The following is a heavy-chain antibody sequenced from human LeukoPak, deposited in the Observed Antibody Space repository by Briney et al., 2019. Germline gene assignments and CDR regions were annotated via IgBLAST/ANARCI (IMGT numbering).Heavy chain of an antibody. J-gene: IGHJ4*02. D-gene: IGHD6-13*01. CDR3: ARISSSWYDPQYYFDY. V-gene: IGHV1-69*05. CDR2: IIPIFGTA. CDR1: GGTFSSYA. Sequence: ASVKVSCKASGGTFSSYAISWVRQAPGQGLEWMGGIIPIFGTANYAQKFQGRVTITTDESTSTAYMELSSLRSEDTAVYYCARISSSWYDPQYYFDYWGQGTLVTVSS.